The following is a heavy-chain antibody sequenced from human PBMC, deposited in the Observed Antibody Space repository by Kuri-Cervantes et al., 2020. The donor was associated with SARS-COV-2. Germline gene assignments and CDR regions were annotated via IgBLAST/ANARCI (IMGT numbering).Heavy chain of an antibody. D-gene: IGHD2-2*01. CDR1: GFTVSSNY. Sequence: ESLKISCAASGFTVSSNYMSWVRQAPGKGLEWIGEINHSGSTNYNASLKSRVTISVDTSKNQFSLKLTTVTAADTAVYYCARDLFPYCSSSNCYVAFDPWGQGTQVTVSS. V-gene: IGHV4-34*01. J-gene: IGHJ5*02. CDR3: ARDLFPYCSSSNCYVAFDP. CDR2: INHSGST.